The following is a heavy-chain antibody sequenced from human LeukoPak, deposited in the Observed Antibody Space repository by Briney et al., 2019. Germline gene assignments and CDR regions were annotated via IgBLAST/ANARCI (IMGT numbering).Heavy chain of an antibody. Sequence: PGGSLRLSCAASGFSFSSNAMSWVRQAPGKGLEWVSVISGSAGSTYYADSVKGRFTISRDNSKNTLYLQMNSLRAEDTAVYSCAKAGYCTNGVCSNFDCWGQGTLVTVSS. CDR1: GFSFSSNA. D-gene: IGHD2-8*01. CDR2: ISGSAGST. CDR3: AKAGYCTNGVCSNFDC. V-gene: IGHV3-23*01. J-gene: IGHJ4*02.